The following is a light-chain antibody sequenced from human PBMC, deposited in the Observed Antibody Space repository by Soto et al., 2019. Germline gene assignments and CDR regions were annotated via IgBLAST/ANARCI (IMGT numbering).Light chain of an antibody. V-gene: IGKV3-11*01. Sequence: EIVLTQSPATLSLSPGERATLSCRASQSVSSYLAWYQQKPGQAPRLLIYDASSRATGIPARFSGSGSGTEFTLTISRLEPEDFAVYYCQQRRNWPVTFGQGNRVDIK. CDR2: DAS. CDR1: QSVSSY. J-gene: IGKJ1*01. CDR3: QQRRNWPVT.